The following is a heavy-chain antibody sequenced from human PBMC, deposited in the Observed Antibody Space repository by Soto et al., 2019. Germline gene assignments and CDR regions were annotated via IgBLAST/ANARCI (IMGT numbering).Heavy chain of an antibody. V-gene: IGHV4-39*01. D-gene: IGHD2-21*01. CDR3: GRVVEGATRHTDLDS. CDR2: VYYSGGA. Sequence: NPSETLSLTCTVSGVSIHNSHSFWGWIRQPPGRGLAFIGTVYYSGGAHYNSSLKSRVTISVDTANNQVSLRMRSLTAADTAVYYCGRVVEGATRHTDLDSWGQGTLVTVSS. J-gene: IGHJ5*01. CDR1: GVSIHNSHSF.